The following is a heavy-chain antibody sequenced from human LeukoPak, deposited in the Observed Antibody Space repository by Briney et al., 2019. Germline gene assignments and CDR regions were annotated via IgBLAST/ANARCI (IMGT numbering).Heavy chain of an antibody. J-gene: IGHJ3*02. Sequence: GGSLRLSCAASGFTFSSYSMNWVRQAPGKGLEWVSSISSSSSYIYYADSVKGRFTISRDNAKNSLYLQMNSLRAEDTAVYYCARDETGAQDAFGIWGQGTMVTVSS. D-gene: IGHD1-14*01. CDR3: ARDETGAQDAFGI. CDR2: ISSSSSYI. CDR1: GFTFSSYS. V-gene: IGHV3-21*01.